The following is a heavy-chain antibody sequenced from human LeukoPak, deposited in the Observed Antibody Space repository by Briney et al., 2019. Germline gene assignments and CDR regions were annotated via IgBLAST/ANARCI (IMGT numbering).Heavy chain of an antibody. Sequence: PSETLSLTCTVSRASISSYYWSWFRQPAGKGLEWIGRLYSTGSTHYNPSLKSRVTISVDKSKNQFSLKLSSVTAADTAVYYCAKESNSSDNWYFDLWGRGTLVTVSS. CDR3: AKESNSSDNWYFDL. D-gene: IGHD2/OR15-2a*01. J-gene: IGHJ2*01. CDR2: LYSTGST. V-gene: IGHV4-4*07. CDR1: RASISSYY.